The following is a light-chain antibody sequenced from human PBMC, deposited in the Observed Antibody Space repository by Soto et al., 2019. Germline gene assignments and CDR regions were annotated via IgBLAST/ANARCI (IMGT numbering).Light chain of an antibody. J-gene: IGKJ4*01. CDR1: QSLSTY. CDR2: DSS. Sequence: EVVLIQSPATLSLSPGERATLSCRASQSLSTYLAWYQQKPGQAPRLLIYDSSNMSTGVPARFSGSGSGTDFTLTIISLEPEDSAVYYCQQLYNWPPLTFVGGTRVEIK. V-gene: IGKV3-11*01. CDR3: QQLYNWPPLT.